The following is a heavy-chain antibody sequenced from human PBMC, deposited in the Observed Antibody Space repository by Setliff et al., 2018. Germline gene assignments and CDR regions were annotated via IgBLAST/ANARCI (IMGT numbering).Heavy chain of an antibody. CDR2: IYSDGSA. CDR1: GGIIYDHW. V-gene: IGHV4-4*07. J-gene: IGHJ3*02. Sequence: PSETLSLTCSVSGGIIYDHWWTWIRQPAGAGLEWIGRIYSDGSADYNPSLRSRVTISVDKSKNQFFLKLTSMTAADTALYYCARGAVNWAAFNIWGQGTLVTVSS. D-gene: IGHD3-16*01. CDR3: ARGAVNWAAFNI.